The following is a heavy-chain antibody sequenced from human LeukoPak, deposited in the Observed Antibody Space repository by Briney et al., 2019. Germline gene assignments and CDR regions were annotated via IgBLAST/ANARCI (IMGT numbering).Heavy chain of an antibody. J-gene: IGHJ5*02. V-gene: IGHV3-21*01. CDR3: ARADCSSSTCYLRSSWFDP. Sequence: GGSLRLPCAAPGFSLSSYDMNWVRQAPGKGLEWVSSISTTSTFIYYTYSVKGRFTISRDNAKNSLYLQMNSLSAEDTAVYYCARADCSSSTCYLRSSWFDPWGQGTLVTVSS. CDR2: ISTTSTFI. D-gene: IGHD2/OR15-2a*01. CDR1: GFSLSSYD.